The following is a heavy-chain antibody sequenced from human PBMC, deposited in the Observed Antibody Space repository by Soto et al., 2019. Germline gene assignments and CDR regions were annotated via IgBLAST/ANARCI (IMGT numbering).Heavy chain of an antibody. CDR3: ATKLNYYGSGSTRYNWFDP. V-gene: IGHV4-34*01. Sequence: SETLSLTCAVYGGSFSGYYWSWIRQPPGKGLEWIGEINHSGSTNYNPSLKSRVTITVDTSKNQFSLKLSSVTAADTAVYYCATKLNYYGSGSTRYNWFDPWGQGTLVTVSS. CDR2: INHSGST. CDR1: GGSFSGYY. J-gene: IGHJ5*02. D-gene: IGHD3-10*01.